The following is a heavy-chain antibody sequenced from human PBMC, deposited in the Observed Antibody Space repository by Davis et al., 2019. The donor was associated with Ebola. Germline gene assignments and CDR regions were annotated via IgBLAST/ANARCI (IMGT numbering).Heavy chain of an antibody. CDR3: ARRYYDTSGYPFDY. CDR2: IDTDGSTT. Sequence: GESLKISCAASEFTFRSYWFHRVRQAPGKGLEWVSRIDTDGSTTNYADSVRGRFTISRDNAKNSLYLQMNSLRAEDTALYYCARRYYDTSGYPFDYWGQGTLVTVSS. CDR1: EFTFRSYW. V-gene: IGHV3-74*01. D-gene: IGHD3-22*01. J-gene: IGHJ4*02.